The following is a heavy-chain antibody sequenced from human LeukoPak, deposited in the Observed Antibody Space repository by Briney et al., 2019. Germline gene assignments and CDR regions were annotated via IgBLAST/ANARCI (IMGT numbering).Heavy chain of an antibody. Sequence: PGGSLRLSCAASRFTFSSYEMNWVRQAPGKGLEWVSYISSSGSTIYYADSVKGRFTISRDNAKNSLYLQMNSLRAEDTAVYYCARDPYSGSYGNCYYYFMDVWGKGTTVTISS. D-gene: IGHD1-26*01. CDR2: ISSSGSTI. CDR3: ARDPYSGSYGNCYYYFMDV. J-gene: IGHJ6*03. CDR1: RFTFSSYE. V-gene: IGHV3-48*03.